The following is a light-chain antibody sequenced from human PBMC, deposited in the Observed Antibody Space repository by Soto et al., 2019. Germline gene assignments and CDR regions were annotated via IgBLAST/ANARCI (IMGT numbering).Light chain of an antibody. CDR2: EVF. CDR1: SSDVGGYNY. V-gene: IGLV2-14*01. CDR3: CSYTTTSTFV. J-gene: IGLJ2*01. Sequence: QSALTQPASVSGSPGQSITISCTGTSSDVGGYNYVSWYQQHPGKVPKLMIFEVFRRPSGISNRFSGSKSGNTASLTISGLQAEDEADYYCCSYTTTSTFVFGGGTKVNDL.